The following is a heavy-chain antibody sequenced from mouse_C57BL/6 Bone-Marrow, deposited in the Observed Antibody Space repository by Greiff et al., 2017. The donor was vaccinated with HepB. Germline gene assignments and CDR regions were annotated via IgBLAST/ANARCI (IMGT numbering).Heavy chain of an antibody. J-gene: IGHJ1*03. CDR2: IYPGGGYT. V-gene: IGHV1-63*01. CDR3: ARTPYYYGSSPNWYFDV. CDR1: GYTFTNYW. Sequence: QVQLQQSGAELVRPGTSVKMSCKASGYTFTNYWIGWAKQRPGHGLEWIGDIYPGGGYTNYNEKFKGKDTLTADKSSSTAYMQFSSLTSEDSAIYYCARTPYYYGSSPNWYFDVWGTGTTVTVSA. D-gene: IGHD1-1*01.